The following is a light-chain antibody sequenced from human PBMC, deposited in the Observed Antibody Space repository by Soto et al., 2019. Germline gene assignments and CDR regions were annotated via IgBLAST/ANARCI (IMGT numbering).Light chain of an antibody. CDR1: QNIRSR. CDR3: QQYNSYSLT. Sequence: DFQMTQSPSTLSASVGDRVTITCRASQNIRSRLAWFQQKPGKAPKLLIYDASSLESGVPQRFSGSGSGTEFTLTISRLQTDELSTYDCQQYNSYSLTVGGGTKGEIK. J-gene: IGKJ4*01. V-gene: IGKV1-5*01. CDR2: DAS.